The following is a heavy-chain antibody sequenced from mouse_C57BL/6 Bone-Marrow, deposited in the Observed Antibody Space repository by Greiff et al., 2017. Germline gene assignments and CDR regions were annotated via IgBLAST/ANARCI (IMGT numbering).Heavy chain of an antibody. Sequence: EVQLQQSGAELARPGASVKLSCKASGYTFTSYGISWVKQRTGQGLEWIGVINPYNGGTSYNQKFKGKDTLTVDKSSSTAYMELNSLTSEDSAVYYCARWGWLPLDYWGQGTTLTVSS. J-gene: IGHJ2*01. CDR1: GYTFTSYG. CDR2: INPYNGGT. V-gene: IGHV1-19*01. D-gene: IGHD2-3*01. CDR3: ARWGWLPLDY.